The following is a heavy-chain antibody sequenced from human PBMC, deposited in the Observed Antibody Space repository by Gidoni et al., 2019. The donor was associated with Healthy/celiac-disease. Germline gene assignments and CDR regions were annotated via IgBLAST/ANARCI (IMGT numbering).Heavy chain of an antibody. D-gene: IGHD3-3*01. V-gene: IGHV3-21*01. Sequence: EVQLVESGGGLVKPGGSLRLSCAASGFTLSSYSMNWVRQAPGKGLEWVSSISSSSSYIYYADSVKGRFTISRDNAKNSLYLQMNSLRAEDTAVYYCARDYYDFWSGYPQGYFDYWGQGTLVTVSS. CDR2: ISSSSSYI. CDR1: GFTLSSYS. J-gene: IGHJ4*02. CDR3: ARDYYDFWSGYPQGYFDY.